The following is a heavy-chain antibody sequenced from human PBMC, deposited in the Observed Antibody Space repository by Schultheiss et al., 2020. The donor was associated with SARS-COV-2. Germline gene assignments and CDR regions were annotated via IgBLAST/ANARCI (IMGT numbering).Heavy chain of an antibody. J-gene: IGHJ4*02. CDR1: GGSISNYY. CDR2: IYYSGST. Sequence: SQTLSLTCTVSGGSISNYYWSWIRQPPGKGLEWIGHIYYSGSTNYNPSLKSRVTISLDTSNNQLSLILSSVTAADTAVYYCARRAYCGDDCFPFDYWGQGTLVTVSS. V-gene: IGHV4-59*08. CDR3: ARRAYCGDDCFPFDY. D-gene: IGHD2-21*01.